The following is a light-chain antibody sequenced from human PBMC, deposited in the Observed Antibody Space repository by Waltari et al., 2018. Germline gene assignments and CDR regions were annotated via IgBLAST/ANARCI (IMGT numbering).Light chain of an antibody. V-gene: IGLV1-40*01. CDR1: SSNIGAGYD. CDR3: QSYDSSLSGSSV. CDR2: GNS. J-gene: IGLJ1*01. Sequence: QSVLTQPPSVSGAPGQRVTISCTGSSSNIGAGYDVHWYQQLPGTAPKLLIYGNSNRPSGVPDRFSGSKSGTSASLAITGLQAEDEADYYCQSYDSSLSGSSVFGTGTNVTVL.